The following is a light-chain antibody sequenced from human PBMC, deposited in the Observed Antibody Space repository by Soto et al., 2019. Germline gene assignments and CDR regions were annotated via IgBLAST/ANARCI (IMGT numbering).Light chain of an antibody. Sequence: VLTQSPGTLSLSPGETATLTCSASHSVSSTFLAWYQQKPGQAPRLLIYGASTRATGIPARFSGSGSGTEFTLTISSLQSEDFAVYYCQQYNNWPWTFGQGTKG. J-gene: IGKJ1*01. CDR3: QQYNNWPWT. CDR2: GAS. V-gene: IGKV3-15*01. CDR1: HSVSST.